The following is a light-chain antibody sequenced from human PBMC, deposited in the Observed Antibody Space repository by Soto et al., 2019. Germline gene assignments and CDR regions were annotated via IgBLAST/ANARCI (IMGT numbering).Light chain of an antibody. CDR1: SSSIGTNT. J-gene: IGLJ2*01. CDR3: AVWDDSLNGRV. Sequence: QSVLTQPPSASGTPGQRVTISCSGSSSSIGTNTVNWYQQLPGTAPKLLIYGHNQRPSGVPDRFSGSKSGTSVSLAISGLQSEDEAIYYCAVWDDSLNGRVFGGGTKLTVL. CDR2: GHN. V-gene: IGLV1-44*01.